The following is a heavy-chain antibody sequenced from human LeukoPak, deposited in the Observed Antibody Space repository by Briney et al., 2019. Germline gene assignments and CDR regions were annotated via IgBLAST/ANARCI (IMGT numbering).Heavy chain of an antibody. CDR3: TTQYCSSTTCLYPFDY. CDR2: TEAGTT. Sequence: GGSLRLSCAASGFTFSSYSMNWVRQAPGKGLEWVKTEAGTTDYAAPVKGRFTISRDDSKNTLHLQMNSLKTEDTAMYYCTTQYCSSTTCLYPFDYWGQGTLVTVSS. D-gene: IGHD2-2*01. V-gene: IGHV3-15*01. CDR1: GFTFSSYS. J-gene: IGHJ4*02.